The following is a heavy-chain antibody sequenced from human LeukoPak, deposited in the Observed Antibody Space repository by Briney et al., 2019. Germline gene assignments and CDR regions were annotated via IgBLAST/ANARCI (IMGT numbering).Heavy chain of an antibody. V-gene: IGHV4-34*01. D-gene: IGHD6-13*01. CDR2: INHSGST. Sequence: SETLSLTCAVYGGSFSGYYWSWIRQPPGKGLEWIGEINHSGSTNYNPSLKSRVTISVDTSKNQFSLKLSSVTAADTAVYYCARGPAILTAAGTIDYWGQGTLVTVSS. CDR3: ARGPAILTAAGTIDY. CDR1: GGSFSGYY. J-gene: IGHJ4*02.